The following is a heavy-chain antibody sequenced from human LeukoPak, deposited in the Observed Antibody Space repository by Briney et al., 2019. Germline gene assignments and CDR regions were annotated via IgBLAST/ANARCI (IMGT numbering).Heavy chain of an antibody. J-gene: IGHJ4*02. CDR3: AREIVATWSRSYYFDY. Sequence: GGSLRLSCAASGFTVSNNYMSWVRQAPGKGLEWVSSISSSSSYIYYADSVKGRFTISRDNAKNSLYLQMNSLRAEDTAVYYCAREIVATWSRSYYFDYWGQGTLVTVSS. V-gene: IGHV3-21*01. CDR2: ISSSSSYI. D-gene: IGHD5-12*01. CDR1: GFTVSNNY.